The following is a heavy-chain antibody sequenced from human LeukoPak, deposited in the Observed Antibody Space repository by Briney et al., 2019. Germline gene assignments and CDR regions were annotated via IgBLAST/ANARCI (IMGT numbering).Heavy chain of an antibody. CDR1: GYTLTELS. V-gene: IGHV1-24*01. Sequence: GASVKVSCKVSGYTLTELSMHWVRQAPGKGLEWMGGFDPEDGEIIYAQKFQGRVTMTEDTSTDTAYMELSSLRSEDTAVYYCATECERGYCSEGDYWGQGTLVTVSS. CDR3: ATECERGYCSEGDY. D-gene: IGHD2-15*01. CDR2: FDPEDGEI. J-gene: IGHJ4*02.